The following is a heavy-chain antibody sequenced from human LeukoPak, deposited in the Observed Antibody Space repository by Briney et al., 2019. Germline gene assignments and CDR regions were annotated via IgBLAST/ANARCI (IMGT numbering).Heavy chain of an antibody. CDR3: ARRVTTRLPFRY. J-gene: IGHJ4*02. CDR1: GGSFSGYY. CDR2: INHSGST. Sequence: SETLSLTCAVYGGSFSGYYWSWIRQPPGKGLEWIGEINHSGSTNYNPSLKSRVTMAVDTSKNQFSLKLSSVTAADTALYYCARRVTTRLPFRYWGQGTLVTVSS. V-gene: IGHV4-34*01. D-gene: IGHD4-17*01.